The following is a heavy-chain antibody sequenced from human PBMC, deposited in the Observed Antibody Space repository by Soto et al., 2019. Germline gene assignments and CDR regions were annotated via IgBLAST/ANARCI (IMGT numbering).Heavy chain of an antibody. D-gene: IGHD1-26*01. CDR3: ARAVGTYYGMDV. CDR2: SDGSSAYT. V-gene: IGHV3-11*06. Sequence: QVQLVESGGGLVKPGGSLRLSCAASGFTFSDYYMNWIRQAPGKGLEWLSSSDGSSAYTNYADSVKGRFTISRDNAKNSQILQLTRLGDDDTAVYYCARAVGTYYGMDVWGQRTTVTVSS. CDR1: GFTFSDYY. J-gene: IGHJ6*02.